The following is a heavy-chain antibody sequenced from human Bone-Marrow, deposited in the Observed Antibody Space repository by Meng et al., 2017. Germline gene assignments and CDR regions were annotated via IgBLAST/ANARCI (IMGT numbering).Heavy chain of an antibody. V-gene: IGHV3-30-3*01. Sequence: QIQLVESGGGVVQPGGSLRLSCATSGFTFTDYAMHWVRQAPGKGPQWVAIVSHDGNSGCYADSAKGRFTLSRDKSKITMHLRMHRLRAEDTAVYFCARGTTITRHFDYRGQGTLVTVSS. J-gene: IGHJ4*02. D-gene: IGHD1-1*01. CDR1: GFTFTDYA. CDR2: VSHDGNSG. CDR3: ARGTTITRHFDY.